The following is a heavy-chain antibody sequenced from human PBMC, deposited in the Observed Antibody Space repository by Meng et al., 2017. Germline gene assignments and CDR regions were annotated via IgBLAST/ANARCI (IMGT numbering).Heavy chain of an antibody. CDR2: INHSGST. Sequence: SQTLSLTCAVYGGSFSGYYWSWIRQPPEKGLEWIGEINHSGSTNYNPSLKSRVTISVDTSKNQFSLKLSSVTAADTAVYYCARGRWNYYVYWGQGTLVTVSS. CDR3: ARGRWNYYVY. V-gene: IGHV4-34*01. J-gene: IGHJ4*02. CDR1: GGSFSGYY. D-gene: IGHD1-1*01.